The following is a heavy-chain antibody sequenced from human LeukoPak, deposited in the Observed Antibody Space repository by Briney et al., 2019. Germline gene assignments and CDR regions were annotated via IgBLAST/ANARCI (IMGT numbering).Heavy chain of an antibody. J-gene: IGHJ4*02. Sequence: GGSLRLSCAASGFTFSSYGMHWVRQAPGKGLEGVAVISYDGSNKYYADSVKGRFTISRDNSKNTLYLQMNSLRAEDTAGYYCAKIRLPRKGYFDYWGQGTLVTVSS. CDR3: AKIRLPRKGYFDY. V-gene: IGHV3-30*18. D-gene: IGHD4-11*01. CDR1: GFTFSSYG. CDR2: ISYDGSNK.